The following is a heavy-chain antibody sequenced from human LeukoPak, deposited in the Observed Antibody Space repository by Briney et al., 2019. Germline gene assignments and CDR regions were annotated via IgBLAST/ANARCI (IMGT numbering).Heavy chain of an antibody. CDR3: ARGLREFGYYYYHMDV. J-gene: IGHJ6*03. D-gene: IGHD3-10*01. Sequence: PSDTLSLTCAVYGGSLSGYYWSWIRQPPGKGLEWIGEINDSGRVNYNPSLKSRVTISLDTSKNQLSLKLRSVTAADRAVYYCARGLREFGYYYYHMDVWDRGTTVSVSS. CDR1: GGSLSGYY. CDR2: INDSGRV. V-gene: IGHV4-34*01.